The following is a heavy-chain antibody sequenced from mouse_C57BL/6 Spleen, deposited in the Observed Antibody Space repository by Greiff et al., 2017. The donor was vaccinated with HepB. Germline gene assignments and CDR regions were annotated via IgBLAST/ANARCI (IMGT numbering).Heavy chain of an antibody. J-gene: IGHJ2*01. CDR2: ISSGSSTI. V-gene: IGHV5-17*01. Sequence: DVQLVESGGGLVKPGGSLKLSCAASGFTFSDYGMHWVRQAPEKGLEWVAYISSGSSTIYYADTVKGRFTISRDNAKNTLFLQMTSLRSEDTAMYYCARAVLRYQGDYFDYWGQGTTLTVSS. CDR1: GFTFSDYG. D-gene: IGHD1-1*01. CDR3: ARAVLRYQGDYFDY.